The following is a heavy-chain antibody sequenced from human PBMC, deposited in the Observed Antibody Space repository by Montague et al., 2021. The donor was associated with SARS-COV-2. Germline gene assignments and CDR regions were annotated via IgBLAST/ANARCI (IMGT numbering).Heavy chain of an antibody. V-gene: IGHV2-5*02. D-gene: IGHD2-21*02. Sequence: PALVKPTQTLTLTCTFSGFSLSTSGVGAGWIRQPPGKALEWLALIYWDDDKRYSPSLKSRLTITKDTSKNQVVLTMTYMDPVDTATYYCAHRGDLWVGPYFDYWGQGTLVTVSS. CDR2: IYWDDDK. J-gene: IGHJ4*02. CDR3: AHRGDLWVGPYFDY. CDR1: GFSLSTSGVG.